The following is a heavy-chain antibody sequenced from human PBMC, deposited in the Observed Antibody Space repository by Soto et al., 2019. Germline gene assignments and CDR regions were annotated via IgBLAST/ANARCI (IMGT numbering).Heavy chain of an antibody. Sequence: PGESLKISCKGSGYSFTSYWISWVRQMPGKGLEWVGRIDPSDSYTNYSPSFQGHVTISADKSISTAYLQWSSLKASDTAMYYCARHSLFYDSSGYYYGPLYAFDIWGQGTMVTVSS. D-gene: IGHD3-22*01. CDR1: GYSFTSYW. CDR2: IDPSDSYT. V-gene: IGHV5-10-1*01. CDR3: ARHSLFYDSSGYYYGPLYAFDI. J-gene: IGHJ3*02.